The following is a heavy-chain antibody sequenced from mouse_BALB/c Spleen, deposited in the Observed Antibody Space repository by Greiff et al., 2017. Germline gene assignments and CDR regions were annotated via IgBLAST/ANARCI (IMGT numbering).Heavy chain of an antibody. CDR2: ISSGGSYT. CDR1: GFTFSSYG. D-gene: IGHD5-1*01. J-gene: IGHJ2*01. V-gene: IGHV5-6*01. Sequence: EVKLMESGGDLVKPGGSLKLSCAASGFTFSSYGMSWVRQTPDKRLEWVATISSGGSYTYYPDSVKGRFTISRDNAKNTLYLQMSSLKSEDTAMYYCARQAEYYYFDYWGQGTTLTVSS. CDR3: ARQAEYYYFDY.